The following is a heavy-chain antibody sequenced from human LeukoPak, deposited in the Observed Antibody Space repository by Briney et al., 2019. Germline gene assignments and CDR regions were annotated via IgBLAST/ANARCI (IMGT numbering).Heavy chain of an antibody. CDR1: GGSISSHY. J-gene: IGHJ6*03. V-gene: IGHV4-59*11. Sequence: PSETLSLTCTVSGGSISSHYWSWIRQPPGKGLEWIGYIYYSGSTNYNPSPKSRVTISEDTSKNQFSLKLSSVTAVDTAVYYCARIRFSENYYYYMDVWGKGTTVTVSS. CDR2: IYYSGST. D-gene: IGHD3-3*01. CDR3: ARIRFSENYYYYMDV.